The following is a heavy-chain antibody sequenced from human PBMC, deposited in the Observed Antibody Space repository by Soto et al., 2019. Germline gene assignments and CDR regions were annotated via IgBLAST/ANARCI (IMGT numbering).Heavy chain of an antibody. D-gene: IGHD6-19*01. CDR3: ASVEGSSGAYGGGAVDV. CDR2: IKEDGSEK. Sequence: EVQLVESGGGLVQPGGSLRLSCAASGFTVTTYWMTWVRQAPGKGLEWVANIKEDGSEKKDVDSVKGRFTISRDKSKNSVYLQMNILRYEDTAVSYCASVEGSSGAYGGGAVDVWGQGTMVSVAS. CDR1: GFTVTTYW. V-gene: IGHV3-7*01. J-gene: IGHJ3*01.